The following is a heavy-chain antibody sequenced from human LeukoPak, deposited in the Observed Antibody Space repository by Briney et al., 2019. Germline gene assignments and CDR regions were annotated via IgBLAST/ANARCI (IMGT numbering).Heavy chain of an antibody. Sequence: GGSLRLSCAASGLTFSSYAMHWVRQAPGKGLEWVANIKQDGSEKYYVDSVKGRFTISRDNAKNSLYLQMNSLRAEDTAVYYCARSHYYYGMDVWGQGTTVTVSS. CDR2: IKQDGSEK. J-gene: IGHJ6*02. CDR3: ARSHYYYGMDV. CDR1: GLTFSSYA. V-gene: IGHV3-7*03.